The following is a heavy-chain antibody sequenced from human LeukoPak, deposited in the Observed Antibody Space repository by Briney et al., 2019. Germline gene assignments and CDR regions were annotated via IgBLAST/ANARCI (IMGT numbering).Heavy chain of an antibody. CDR3: ARDPYSSGWYYFDC. J-gene: IGHJ4*02. V-gene: IGHV3-48*04. Sequence: GGSLRLSCAASGFTFSSYSMNWVRQAPGKGLEWVSYISSSSSTRYYADSVKGRFTISGDNAKNSLFLQMNSLRAEDTAVYYCARDPYSSGWYYFDCWGQGTLVTVSS. CDR2: ISSSSSTR. D-gene: IGHD6-19*01. CDR1: GFTFSSYS.